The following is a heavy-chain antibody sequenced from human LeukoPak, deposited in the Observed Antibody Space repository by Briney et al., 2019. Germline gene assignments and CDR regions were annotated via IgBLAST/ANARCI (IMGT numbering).Heavy chain of an antibody. CDR3: AGAESTQYYYGSGSYLIPYYYGMDV. V-gene: IGHV3-30*03. Sequence: GSLRLSCAASGFTFSSYGMHWVRQAPGKGLEWVAVISYDGSNKYYADSVKGRFTISRDNSKNTLYLQMNSLRAEDTAVYYCAGAESTQYYYGSGSYLIPYYYGMDVWGKGTTVTVSS. CDR1: GFTFSSYG. D-gene: IGHD3-10*01. CDR2: ISYDGSNK. J-gene: IGHJ6*04.